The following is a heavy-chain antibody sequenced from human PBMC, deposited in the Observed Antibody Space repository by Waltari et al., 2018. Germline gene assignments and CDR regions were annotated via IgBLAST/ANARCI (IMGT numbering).Heavy chain of an antibody. CDR1: GFSFSSYS. D-gene: IGHD7-27*01. V-gene: IGHV3-21*01. CDR3: VSGGWGFYFDY. Sequence: EVQLVESGGGLVKPGGSLRLSCGASGFSFSSYSMNWVRQVPGKGLEWVSSISSSTTYIHYADSVKGRFTISRDNAKNSLYLQMNSLRVEDTAVYYCVSGGWGFYFDYWGQGTVVTVSS. CDR2: ISSSTTYI. J-gene: IGHJ4*02.